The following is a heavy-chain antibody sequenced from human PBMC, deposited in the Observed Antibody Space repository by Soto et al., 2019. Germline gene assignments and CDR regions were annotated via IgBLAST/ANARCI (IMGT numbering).Heavy chain of an antibody. J-gene: IGHJ4*02. Sequence: SETLSLTCADSGDSISSSFWWSWVRQPPGKGLEWIGEIYHTESTVYNPSLKSRVTISVDKSKNQFSLNLDSVTAADTAVYYCARYDFGTFDYWGRGILVTVSS. D-gene: IGHD4-17*01. V-gene: IGHV4-4*02. CDR3: ARYDFGTFDY. CDR1: GDSISSSFW. CDR2: IYHTEST.